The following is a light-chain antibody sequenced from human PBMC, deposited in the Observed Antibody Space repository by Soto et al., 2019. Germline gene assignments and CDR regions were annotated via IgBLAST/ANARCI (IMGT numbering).Light chain of an antibody. V-gene: IGLV2-14*01. CDR3: SSYTSSSTFYV. CDR2: EVS. J-gene: IGLJ1*01. Sequence: QSVLTQPASVSGSPGQSITISCTGTSSDVGGYNYVSWYQQHPGKAPKLMIYEVSNRPSGVSNHFSGSKSGNTASLTISGLQAEDEADYYCSSYTSSSTFYVFGAGTKV. CDR1: SSDVGGYNY.